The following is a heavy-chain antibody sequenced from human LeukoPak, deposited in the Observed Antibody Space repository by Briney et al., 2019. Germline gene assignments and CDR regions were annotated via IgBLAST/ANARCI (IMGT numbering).Heavy chain of an antibody. CDR2: MNPNSGNT. CDR1: GYTFTSYD. V-gene: IGHV1-8*01. Sequence: ASVKVSCKASGYTFTSYDINWVRQATGQGLEWMGWMNPNSGNTGYAQKFQGRVTMTRNTSISTAYMELSSLRSEDTAVYYCARVNAMKTDYVWGSYRANYFDYWGQGTLVTVSS. CDR3: ARVNAMKTDYVWGSYRANYFDY. J-gene: IGHJ4*02. D-gene: IGHD3-16*02.